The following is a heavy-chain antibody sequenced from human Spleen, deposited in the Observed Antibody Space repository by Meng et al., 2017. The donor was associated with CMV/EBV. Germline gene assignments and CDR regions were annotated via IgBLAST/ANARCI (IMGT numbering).Heavy chain of an antibody. V-gene: IGHV4-34*01. J-gene: IGHJ4*02. Sequence: QVQLQQWGAGLLKPSETLSLTCAVYGGSFSGYYWSWIRQPPGKGLEWIGEINHSGSTNYNPSLKSRVTISVDTSKNQFSLKLSSVTAADTAVYYCARRSIAARSDYFDYWGQGTLVTVPS. D-gene: IGHD6-6*01. CDR2: INHSGST. CDR3: ARRSIAARSDYFDY. CDR1: GGSFSGYY.